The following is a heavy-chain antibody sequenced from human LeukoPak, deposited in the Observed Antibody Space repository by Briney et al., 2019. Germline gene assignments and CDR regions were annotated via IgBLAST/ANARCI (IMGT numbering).Heavy chain of an antibody. CDR2: INHSGYA. V-gene: IGHV4-34*01. D-gene: IGHD2-21*02. CDR1: GDSFDDYY. J-gene: IGHJ4*02. CDR3: TRMTAGRDY. Sequence: NPSETLSLTCAVSGDSFDDYYWSWVRQTPGKGLEWIGEINHSGYANDSPSLKSRVTLSIDTSRKQFSLNLRSVTVADTGIYYCTRMTAGRDYWGQGTLVTVSS.